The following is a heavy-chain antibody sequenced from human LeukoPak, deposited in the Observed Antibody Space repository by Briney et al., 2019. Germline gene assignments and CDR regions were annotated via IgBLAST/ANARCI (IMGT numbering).Heavy chain of an antibody. CDR2: IYTSGST. CDR3: ARERTSETGYSSSCLDY. J-gene: IGHJ4*02. D-gene: IGHD6-13*01. CDR1: GGSISSYY. Sequence: SETLSLTCTVSGGSISSYYWSWIRQPAGKGLEWIRRIYTSGSTNYNPSLKSRVTMSVDTSKNQSSLKLSSVTAADTAVYYCARERTSETGYSSSCLDYWGQGTLVTVSS. V-gene: IGHV4-4*07.